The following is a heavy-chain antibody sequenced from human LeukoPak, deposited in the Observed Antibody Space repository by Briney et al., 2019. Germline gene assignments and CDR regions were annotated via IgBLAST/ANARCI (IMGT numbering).Heavy chain of an antibody. CDR2: IYYSGST. V-gene: IGHV4-59*11. J-gene: IGHJ6*03. Sequence: KPSETLSLTCTVSGGSISSHYWSWIRQPPGKGLEWIGYIYYSGSTNYNPSLKSRVTISVDTSKNQFSLKLSSVTAADTAVYYCARALVPAAIYYYYYYMDVWGKGTTVTVSS. D-gene: IGHD2-2*01. CDR1: GGSISSHY. CDR3: ARALVPAAIYYYYYYMDV.